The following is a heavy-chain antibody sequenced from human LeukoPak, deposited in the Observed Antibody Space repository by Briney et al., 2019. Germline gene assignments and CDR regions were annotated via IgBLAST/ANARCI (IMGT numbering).Heavy chain of an antibody. CDR1: GYTFTSYG. V-gene: IGHV1-18*01. CDR3: ARPKRDCAHPFYYYYMDV. J-gene: IGHJ6*03. D-gene: IGHD2-21*02. CDR2: ISAYNGNT. Sequence: ASVKVSCKASGYTFTSYGISWVRQAPGQGLERMGWISAYNGNTNYAQKLQGRVTMTTDTSTSTAYMELRSLRSDDTAVYYCARPKRDCAHPFYYYYMDVWGKGTTVTVSS.